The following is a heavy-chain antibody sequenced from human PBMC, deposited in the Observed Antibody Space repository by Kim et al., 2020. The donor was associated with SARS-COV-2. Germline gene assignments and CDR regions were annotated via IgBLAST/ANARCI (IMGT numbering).Heavy chain of an antibody. Sequence: GGSLRLSCSSSLFTSSSYWMSWVRQAPGKGLEWVANIKQDGSEKYYVDSVKGRFTISRDNAKNSLYLQMNSLRAEDTAVYYCARNKWKGLDYWGQGTLVT. CDR2: IKQDGSEK. J-gene: IGHJ4*02. V-gene: IGHV3-7*01. D-gene: IGHD1-20*01. CDR3: ARNKWKGLDY. CDR1: LFTSSSYW.